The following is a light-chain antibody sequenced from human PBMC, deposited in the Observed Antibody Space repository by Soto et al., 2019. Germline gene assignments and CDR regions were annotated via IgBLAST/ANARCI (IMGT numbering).Light chain of an antibody. CDR2: AAS. CDR1: QSISTF. V-gene: IGKV1-39*01. CDR3: QQSYTTPRT. J-gene: IGKJ1*01. Sequence: VGDRVSVTCRASQSISTFLNWYQQRPGEAPKLLIYAASSLQSGVPSRFSGSGSGADFTLTIGSLQPEDFATYYCQQSYTTPRTFGQGTKVDIK.